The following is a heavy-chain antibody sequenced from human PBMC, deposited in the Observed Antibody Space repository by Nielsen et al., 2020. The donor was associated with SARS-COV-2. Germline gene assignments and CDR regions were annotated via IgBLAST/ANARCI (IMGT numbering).Heavy chain of an antibody. CDR2: IYYSGST. D-gene: IGHD6-19*01. Sequence: SETLSLTCTVSGGSISSGGYYWSWIRQHPGKGLEWIGYIYYSGSTYYNPSLKSRVTISVDTSKNQFSLKLSSVTAADTAVYYCARVGSGWFFDYWGQGTLVTVSS. CDR3: ARVGSGWFFDY. J-gene: IGHJ4*02. V-gene: IGHV4-31*03. CDR1: GGSISSGGYY.